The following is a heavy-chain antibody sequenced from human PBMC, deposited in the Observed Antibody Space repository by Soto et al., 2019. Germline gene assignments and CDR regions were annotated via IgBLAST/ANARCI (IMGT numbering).Heavy chain of an antibody. CDR3: ARVGTGSSTPLDI. CDR2: ITSASDYI. CDR1: GFMFTKST. V-gene: IGHV3-21*01. Sequence: GGSLRLSCVASGFMFTKSTINCFRQAPGKGLEWVSSITSASDYIFYADSVKGRFTISRDNANNSLYLQMNSLRAEDTAVYYCARVGTGSSTPLDIWGQGTMVTVSS. D-gene: IGHD3-9*01. J-gene: IGHJ3*02.